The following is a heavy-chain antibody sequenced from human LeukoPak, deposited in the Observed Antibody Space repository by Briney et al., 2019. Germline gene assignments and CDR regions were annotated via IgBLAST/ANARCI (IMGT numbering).Heavy chain of an antibody. Sequence: SQTLSLTCTVSGGSISSYYWGWIRQPPGKGLEWIGSIYYSGRTYYNPSLKSRVTISVDTSRNQFSLKVSSVTAADTAVYYCARRELLSTPDAFDIWGQGTMVTVSS. V-gene: IGHV4-39*01. CDR2: IYYSGRT. CDR1: GGSISSYY. CDR3: ARRELLSTPDAFDI. D-gene: IGHD3-10*01. J-gene: IGHJ3*02.